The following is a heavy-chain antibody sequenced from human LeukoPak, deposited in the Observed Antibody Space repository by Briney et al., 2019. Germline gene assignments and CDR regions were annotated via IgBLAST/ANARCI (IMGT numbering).Heavy chain of an antibody. V-gene: IGHV1-24*01. CDR2: FDPEDGET. CDR3: AGQPVAIYYYGMDV. J-gene: IGHJ6*02. CDR1: GYTLTEMS. D-gene: IGHD2-2*01. Sequence: GASVKVSCKVSGYTLTEMSIHWVRQAPGGALEWMGGFDPEDGETVYAPKFQGRVTMTEDTSADAAYMELSSLRSEDAAVYYGAGQPVAIYYYGMDVWGQGTTVTASS.